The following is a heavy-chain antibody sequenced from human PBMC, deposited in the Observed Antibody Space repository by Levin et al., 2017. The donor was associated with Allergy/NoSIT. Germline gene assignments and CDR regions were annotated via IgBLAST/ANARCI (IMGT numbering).Heavy chain of an antibody. J-gene: IGHJ4*02. CDR2: INSSGSAT. CDR3: AKGGCSATSCLDY. D-gene: IGHD2-2*01. Sequence: PGGSLRLSCAVSGFTFSTYWMHWVRQAPGKGLVWVSRINSSGSATDYADSVKGRFTISRDNARNTLYLQMNSLSAEDTAVYYCAKGGCSATSCLDYWGQGTLVTVSS. CDR1: GFTFSTYW. V-gene: IGHV3-74*01.